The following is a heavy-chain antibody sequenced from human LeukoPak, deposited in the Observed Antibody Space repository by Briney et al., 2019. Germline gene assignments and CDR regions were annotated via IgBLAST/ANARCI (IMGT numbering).Heavy chain of an antibody. J-gene: IGHJ6*03. V-gene: IGHV4-38-2*02. CDR3: ARDRYYYGSGSYPYMDV. Sequence: SETLSLTCTVSGYSITSAYYWGWIRQPPGKGLEWIGRIHTSGSINYNPSLKSRVTMSVDTSKNQFSLKLSSVTAADTAVYYCARDRYYYGSGSYPYMDVWGKGTTVTISS. D-gene: IGHD3-10*01. CDR1: GYSITSAYY. CDR2: IHTSGSI.